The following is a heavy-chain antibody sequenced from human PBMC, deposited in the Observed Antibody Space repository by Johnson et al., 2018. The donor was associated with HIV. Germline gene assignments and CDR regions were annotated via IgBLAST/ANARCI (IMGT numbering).Heavy chain of an antibody. CDR1: GFTFDDYR. CDR2: INWNGGST. CDR3: AREGIAARPGAFDI. Sequence: ESGGGVVRPGGSLRLSCAASGFTFDDYRMSWVRQAPGKGLEWVSGINWNGGSTGYADSVTGRFTISRDNAKNSLYLQMNSLRAEDTALYYCAREGIAARPGAFDIWGQGTMVTVSS. D-gene: IGHD6-6*01. J-gene: IGHJ3*02. V-gene: IGHV3-20*04.